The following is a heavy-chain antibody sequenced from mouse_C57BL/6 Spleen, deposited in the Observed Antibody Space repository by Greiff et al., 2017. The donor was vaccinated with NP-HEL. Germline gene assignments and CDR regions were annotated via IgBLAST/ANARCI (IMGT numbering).Heavy chain of an antibody. D-gene: IGHD2-4*01. CDR1: GFTFSSYA. V-gene: IGHV5-9-1*02. CDR3: TRGDYDWHYFDY. Sequence: EVKLMESGEGLVKPGGSLKLSCAASGFTFSSYAMSWVRQTPEKRLEWVAYISSGGDYIYYADTVKGRFTISRDNARNTLYLQMSSLKSEDTAMYYCTRGDYDWHYFDYWGQGTTLTVSS. CDR2: ISSGGDYI. J-gene: IGHJ2*01.